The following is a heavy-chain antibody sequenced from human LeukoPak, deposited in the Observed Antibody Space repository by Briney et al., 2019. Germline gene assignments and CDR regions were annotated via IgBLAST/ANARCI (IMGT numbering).Heavy chain of an antibody. D-gene: IGHD4-23*01. CDR2: IYYSGST. J-gene: IGHJ4*02. V-gene: IGHV4-59*08. CDR1: GGSISSYY. CDR3: ARVSLNSYGGVFYFDY. Sequence: PSETLSLTCTVSGGSISSYYWSWIRQPPGKGLEWIGYIYYSGSTNYNPSLESRVTISVDTSKNQFSLKLSSVTAADTAVYYCARVSLNSYGGVFYFDYWGQGTLVTVSS.